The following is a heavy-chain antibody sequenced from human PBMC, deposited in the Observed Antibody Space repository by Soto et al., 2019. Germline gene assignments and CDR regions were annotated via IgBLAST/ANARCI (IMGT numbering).Heavy chain of an antibody. CDR2: IDSDGSTT. J-gene: IGHJ6*02. CDR1: GFTFSVYW. CDR3: ARPGYSNYGPGVDV. Sequence: EVQLVESGGGLVQPGGSLRLSCAASGFTFSVYWMHWVRQAPGKGLVWVSRIDSDGSTTSYADSVKGRFTISRDNAKGTLYLQMTSLRAEDTAVYYCARPGYSNYGPGVDVWGQGTTVTVSS. V-gene: IGHV3-74*01. D-gene: IGHD4-4*01.